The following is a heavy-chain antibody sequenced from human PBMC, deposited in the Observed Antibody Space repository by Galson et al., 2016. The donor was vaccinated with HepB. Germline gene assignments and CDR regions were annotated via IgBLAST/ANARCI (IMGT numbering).Heavy chain of an antibody. V-gene: IGHV3-23*01. Sequence: SLRLSCAASGFTFSNYAMTWVRQAPGKGLEWVSGILGNGGTTYYADFVKGRFTITRDNSKNTLFLQMNSLRAEDTAVYHCAKAEKWEHDFWGQGTLVTVSS. CDR1: GFTFSNYA. CDR2: ILGNGGTT. J-gene: IGHJ4*02. D-gene: IGHD1/OR15-1a*01. CDR3: AKAEKWEHDF.